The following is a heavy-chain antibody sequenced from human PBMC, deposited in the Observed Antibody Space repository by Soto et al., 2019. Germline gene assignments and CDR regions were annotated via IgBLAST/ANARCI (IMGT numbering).Heavy chain of an antibody. CDR1: GGSISSSSYY. CDR2: IYYSGST. V-gene: IGHV4-39*01. CDR3: ARLPLYDFWSGSLGPQIDY. D-gene: IGHD3-3*01. Sequence: QLQLQESGPGLVKPSETLSLTCTVSGGSISSSSYYWGWIRQPPGKGLEWIGSIYYSGSTYYNPSLKSRVTISVDTSKNQFSLKLSSVTAADTAVYYCARLPLYDFWSGSLGPQIDYWGQGTLVTVSS. J-gene: IGHJ4*02.